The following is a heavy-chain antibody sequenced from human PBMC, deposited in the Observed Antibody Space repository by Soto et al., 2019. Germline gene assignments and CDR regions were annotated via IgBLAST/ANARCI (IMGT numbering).Heavy chain of an antibody. CDR1: GLTVNDNY. CDR3: VRVPPAHDYYGLDV. V-gene: IGHV3-66*01. J-gene: IGHJ6*02. Sequence: EMNLVESGGGLVQPGGSLRLSCVASGLTVNDNYMSWVRQAPGKGLEWVSIIYAGGSTYYADSVKDRFTISRDSSKNTLFLQMNSGREEDTAVYFCVRVPPAHDYYGLDVWGQGTTVTVSS. CDR2: IYAGGST.